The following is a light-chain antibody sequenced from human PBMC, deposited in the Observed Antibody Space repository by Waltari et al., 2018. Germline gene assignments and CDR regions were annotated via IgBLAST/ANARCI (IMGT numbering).Light chain of an antibody. CDR2: AAS. J-gene: IGKJ4*01. CDR3: QQYHKWPPGG. CDR1: QRVNTN. Sequence: VVTQSPATLSVSPGKTVTLSCRASQRVNTNLAWYQQKPGQAPRLLIFAASTRAPGIPSRFGGSGSGTEFTLTITSLQFDDVGVYFCQQYHKWPPGGFGGGTKVEIE. V-gene: IGKV3-15*01.